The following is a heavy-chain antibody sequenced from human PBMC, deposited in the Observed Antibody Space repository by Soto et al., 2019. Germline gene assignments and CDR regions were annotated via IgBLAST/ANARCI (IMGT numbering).Heavy chain of an antibody. D-gene: IGHD6-19*01. Sequence: SETLSLTCAVSGYPISSGYYCGWIRQPPGKGLEWIGSIYHSGNTYYNPSLKSRVTISVDTSKNHFSLKLSSVTAADTAVYYCARARIVVAGTIVDYWGQGTLVTVSS. CDR1: GYPISSGYY. CDR3: ARARIVVAGTIVDY. J-gene: IGHJ4*02. CDR2: IYHSGNT. V-gene: IGHV4-38-2*01.